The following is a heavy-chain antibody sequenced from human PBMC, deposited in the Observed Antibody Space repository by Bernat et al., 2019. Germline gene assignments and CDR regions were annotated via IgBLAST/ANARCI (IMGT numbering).Heavy chain of an antibody. CDR2: IKQDGSEK. J-gene: IGHJ4*02. D-gene: IGHD3-22*01. Sequence: EVQLVESGGGLVQPGGSLRLSCTGTGFTFGNYWMNWVRQTPEKGLEWLASIKQDGSEKQYVDSVKGRFTISRDNAKKSLFLQMNSLTAEDTALYYCAISDIGGYFYFDFWGQGTLVTVSS. CDR3: AISDIGGYFYFDF. CDR1: GFTFGNYW. V-gene: IGHV3-7*02.